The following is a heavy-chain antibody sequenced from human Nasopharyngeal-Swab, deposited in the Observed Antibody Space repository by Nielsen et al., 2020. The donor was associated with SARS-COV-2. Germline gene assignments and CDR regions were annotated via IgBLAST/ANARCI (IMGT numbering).Heavy chain of an antibody. J-gene: IGHJ6*02. CDR2: IKQDGSEK. V-gene: IGHV3-7*03. CDR1: GFTFSSYW. CDR3: ARDHYYYGMDV. Sequence: GESLKISCAASGFTFSSYWMSWVRQAPGKGLEWVANIKQDGSEKYYADSVKGRFTISRDNAKNSLYLQMNSLRAEDTAVYYCARDHYYYGMDVWGQGTTVTVSS.